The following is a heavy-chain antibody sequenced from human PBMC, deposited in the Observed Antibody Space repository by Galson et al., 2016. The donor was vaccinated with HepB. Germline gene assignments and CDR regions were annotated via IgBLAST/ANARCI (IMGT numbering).Heavy chain of an antibody. CDR2: IYYSGST. V-gene: IGHV4-59*01. Sequence: SETLSLTCTVSGASISSYYWTWIRQPPGKGLEWIGYIYYSGSTNYNPSLKSRVTISVDTSKNQFSLKLSSVTAADTAVYYCARGTNNYDTLTGYWRPYYFDYWGQGTLVTVSS. CDR3: ARGTNNYDTLTGYWRPYYFDY. CDR1: GASISSYY. D-gene: IGHD3-9*01. J-gene: IGHJ4*02.